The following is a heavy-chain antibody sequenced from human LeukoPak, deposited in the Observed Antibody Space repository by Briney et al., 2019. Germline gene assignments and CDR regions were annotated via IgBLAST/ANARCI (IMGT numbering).Heavy chain of an antibody. D-gene: IGHD4-23*01. CDR3: ARGNGGSYYFDY. J-gene: IGHJ4*02. Sequence: SETLSLTCSVSGGSISSSAYYWGWIRQPPGQGLEWIGSIYYSGNTYYNPSLKSPVTISVDTSKNQFSLKLSSVTAADTAVYYCARGNGGSYYFDYWGQGTLVTVSS. CDR1: GGSISSSAYY. V-gene: IGHV4-39*07. CDR2: IYYSGNT.